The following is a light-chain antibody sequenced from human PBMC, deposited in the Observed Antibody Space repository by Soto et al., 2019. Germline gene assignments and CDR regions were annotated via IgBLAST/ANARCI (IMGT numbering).Light chain of an antibody. CDR1: QDISKF. CDR2: DAS. J-gene: IGKJ3*01. CDR3: QQYENRTYT. V-gene: IGKV1-33*01. Sequence: DIQMTQSPSSLSASIGDRVPLTCQASQDISKFLNWYQNKPGQAPSLLIYDASKSHFGVPSRFSGSGSGTDFNFTISRLQTEDNATYYCQQYENRTYTFGPGTKVDIK.